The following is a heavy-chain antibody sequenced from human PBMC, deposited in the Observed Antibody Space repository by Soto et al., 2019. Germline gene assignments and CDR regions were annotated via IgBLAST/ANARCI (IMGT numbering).Heavy chain of an antibody. Sequence: SETLSLTCAVYGGSFSGYYWSWIRQPPGKGLEWIGEINHSGSTNYNPSLKSRVTISVDTSKNQFSLKLSSVTAADTAVYYCVRNRRRWIDYWGQGTLVTGSS. D-gene: IGHD2-2*03. CDR2: INHSGST. J-gene: IGHJ4*02. V-gene: IGHV4-34*01. CDR3: VRNRRRWIDY. CDR1: GGSFSGYY.